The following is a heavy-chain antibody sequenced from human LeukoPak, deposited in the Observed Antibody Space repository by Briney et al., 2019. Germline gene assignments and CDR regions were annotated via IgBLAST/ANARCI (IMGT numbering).Heavy chain of an antibody. Sequence: SETLSLTCTVSGGSISSYYWSWIRQPPGKGLEWIGYIYYSGSTNYNPSLKSRVTISVDTSKNQFTLNMKSVTAADTAVYYCARAVHSSSALDYWGQGTLVTVSS. CDR3: ARAVHSSSALDY. J-gene: IGHJ4*02. CDR1: GGSISSYY. CDR2: IYYSGST. D-gene: IGHD6-13*01. V-gene: IGHV4-59*01.